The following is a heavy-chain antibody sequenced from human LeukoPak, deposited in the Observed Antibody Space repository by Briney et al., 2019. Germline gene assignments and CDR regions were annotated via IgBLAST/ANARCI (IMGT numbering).Heavy chain of an antibody. CDR3: AGETNAFDY. CDR1: GHTFTSNV. J-gene: IGHJ4*02. Sequence: ASVKVSCKASGHTFTSNVWHWVRQAPGQGLEWVAVLNPSDGDTTYAQKFQGRITMTRDTSTGTVYMELSSLRSEDTAVYYCAGETNAFDYWGQGTLVTVSS. CDR2: LNPSDGDT. V-gene: IGHV1-46*03.